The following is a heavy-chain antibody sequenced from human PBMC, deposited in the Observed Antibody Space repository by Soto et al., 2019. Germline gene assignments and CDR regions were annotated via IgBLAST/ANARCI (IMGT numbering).Heavy chain of an antibody. Sequence: SVKVSCKASGYTFTSYGISWVRQARGQRLEWMGWISVGSGNTNYAQKFQERVTITRDMSTSTAYMELSSLRSEDTAVYYCAATGDYYYYGMDVWGQGTTVTVSS. CDR2: ISVGSGNT. CDR3: AATGDYYYYGMDV. J-gene: IGHJ6*02. CDR1: GYTFTSYG. D-gene: IGHD2-8*02. V-gene: IGHV1-58*02.